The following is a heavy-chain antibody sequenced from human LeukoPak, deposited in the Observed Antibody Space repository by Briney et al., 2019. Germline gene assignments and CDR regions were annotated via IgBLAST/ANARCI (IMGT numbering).Heavy chain of an antibody. CDR2: IYHSGST. Sequence: SGTLSLTCAVSGGSISSDNWWSWVRQPPGKGLEWIGEIYHSGSTNYNPSLQSRVTISVDKSNNHFSLRLTSVTATDTAVYYCATNGWYCLDHWGQGALVTVSS. CDR1: GGSISSDNW. CDR3: ATNGWYCLDH. D-gene: IGHD6-19*01. J-gene: IGHJ1*01. V-gene: IGHV4-4*02.